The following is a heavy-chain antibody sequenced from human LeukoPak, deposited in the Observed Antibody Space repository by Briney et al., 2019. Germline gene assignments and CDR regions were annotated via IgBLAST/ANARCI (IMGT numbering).Heavy chain of an antibody. CDR2: IHNDGRN. Sequence: PSETLSLTCSLSGGSISGSKTWGWVRQPPGKGPEWIGNIHNDGRNAPNPSLKSRVTMSLDTSTNQFSQKVNSVTAADTAFYYCARVLTAAGLDFWGQGVLVSIPS. CDR3: ARVLTAAGLDF. J-gene: IGHJ4*02. CDR1: GGSISGSKT. D-gene: IGHD6-25*01. V-gene: IGHV4-39*07.